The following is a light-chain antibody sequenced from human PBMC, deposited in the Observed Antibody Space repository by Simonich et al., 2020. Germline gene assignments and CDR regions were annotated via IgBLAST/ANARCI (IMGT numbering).Light chain of an antibody. CDR1: SGSIASNY. Sequence: NFMLTQPHSVSESPGKTVTISCTPSSGSIASNYVQWYQQRPRSAPTTVIYENNQRPSGVPDRFSGSIDSSSNSASLTISGLKTEDEADYYCQSYDSSNQVFGGGTKLTVL. V-gene: IGLV6-57*03. CDR3: QSYDSSNQV. J-gene: IGLJ3*02. CDR2: ENN.